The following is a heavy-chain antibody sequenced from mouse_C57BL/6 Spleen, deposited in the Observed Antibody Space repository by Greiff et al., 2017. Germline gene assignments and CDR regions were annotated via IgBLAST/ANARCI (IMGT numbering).Heavy chain of an antibody. CDR1: GYTFTSYG. V-gene: IGHV1-81*01. D-gene: IGHD4-1*01. CDR3: ARGGDWDKDY. CDR2: IYPRSGNT. J-gene: IGHJ2*01. Sequence: LVESGAELARPGASVKLSCKASGYTFTSYGISWVKQRTGQGLEWIGEIYPRSGNTYYNEKFKGKATLTADKSSSTAYMELRSLTSEDSAVYFCARGGDWDKDYWGQGTTLTVSS.